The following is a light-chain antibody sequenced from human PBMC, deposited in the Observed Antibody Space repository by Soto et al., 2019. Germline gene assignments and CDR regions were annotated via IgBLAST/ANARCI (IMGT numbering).Light chain of an antibody. CDR3: CSYAGSSPV. J-gene: IGLJ2*01. V-gene: IGLV2-23*01. CDR2: EGS. Sequence: QCALTQPASVSGSPGQSITISCTRTSSDVGSYNLVSWYQQHPGKAPKLMIYEGSKRPSGVSNRFSGSKSGNTASLTISGLQAEDEADYYCCSYAGSSPVFGGGTKLTVL. CDR1: SSDVGSYNL.